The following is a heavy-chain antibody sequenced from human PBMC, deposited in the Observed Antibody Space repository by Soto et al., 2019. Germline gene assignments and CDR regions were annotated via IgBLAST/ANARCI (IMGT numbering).Heavy chain of an antibody. CDR3: TTDQGDIVVVVAATPNGMDV. D-gene: IGHD2-15*01. Sequence: PGGSLRLSCAASGFTFINAWMSWVRQAPWKGLEWVGRIKRKTDGGTTDYAAPVKGRFTISRDDSKNTLYLQMNSLKNEDTAVYYCTTDQGDIVVVVAATPNGMDVWGQGTTVTVSS. J-gene: IGHJ6*02. CDR1: GFTFINAW. V-gene: IGHV3-15*01. CDR2: IKRKTDGGTT.